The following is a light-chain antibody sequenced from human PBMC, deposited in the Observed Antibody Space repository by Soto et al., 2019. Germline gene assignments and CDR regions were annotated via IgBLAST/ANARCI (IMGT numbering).Light chain of an antibody. CDR3: QQYSKWPIT. CDR2: GAF. J-gene: IGKJ5*01. Sequence: ELVMTQSPATLSVCPGERATLSFRAIQSVSTNLAWYQQKPGQAPRLLIYGAFNRATGIPARFSGSGSGTEFSLTISSLQSEDFAVYYCQQYSKWPITFGQGTRLEIK. V-gene: IGKV3D-15*01. CDR1: QSVSTN.